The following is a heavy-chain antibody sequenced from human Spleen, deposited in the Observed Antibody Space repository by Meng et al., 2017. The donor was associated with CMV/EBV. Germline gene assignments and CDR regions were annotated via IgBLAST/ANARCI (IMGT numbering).Heavy chain of an antibody. J-gene: IGHJ6*02. CDR3: ARRIQLWLRSYYYYGMDV. V-gene: IGHV4-34*01. CDR1: GGSFSGYY. CDR2: INHSGST. Sequence: GSLRLSCAVYGGSFSGYYWSWIRQPPGKGLEWIGEINHSGSTNYNPSLKSRGTISVDTSKNQLSLKLSSVTAADTAVYYCARRIQLWLRSYYYYGMDVWGQGTTVTVSS. D-gene: IGHD5-18*01.